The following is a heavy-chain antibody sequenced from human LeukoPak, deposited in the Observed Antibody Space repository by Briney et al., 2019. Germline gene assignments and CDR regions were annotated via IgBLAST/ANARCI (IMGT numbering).Heavy chain of an antibody. D-gene: IGHD3-22*01. CDR3: ARGGAVPSSGYTNYFDY. CDR1: GFTVSSNY. J-gene: IGHJ4*02. Sequence: GGSLRLSCAASGFTVSSNYMSWVRQAPGKGLEWVSVIYSGGSTYYADSVRGRFTIARDEFKNTVHLQMNSLRAEDTAVYYCARGGAVPSSGYTNYFDYWGQGTLVTASS. V-gene: IGHV3-66*01. CDR2: IYSGGST.